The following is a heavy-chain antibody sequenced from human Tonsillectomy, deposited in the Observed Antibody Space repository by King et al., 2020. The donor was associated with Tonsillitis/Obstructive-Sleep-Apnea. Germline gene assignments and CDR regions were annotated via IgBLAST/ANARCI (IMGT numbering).Heavy chain of an antibody. D-gene: IGHD6-13*01. V-gene: IGHV3-9*01. CDR1: GFTFDDYA. CDR3: AKDLIIATAGTPGDAFDI. Sequence: LVESGGGLVQPGRSLRLSCAASGFTFDDYAMYWVRQAPGKGLEWVSGISWNSGTIGYADSVKGRFTISRDNAKNSLYLQMNSLRAEDTALYYCAKDLIIATAGTPGDAFDIWGQGTMVSVSS. J-gene: IGHJ3*02. CDR2: ISWNSGTI.